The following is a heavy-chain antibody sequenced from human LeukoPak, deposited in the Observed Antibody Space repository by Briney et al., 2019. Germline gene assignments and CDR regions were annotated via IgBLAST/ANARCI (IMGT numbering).Heavy chain of an antibody. J-gene: IGHJ4*02. CDR3: ARESGSYEAYFDY. D-gene: IGHD1-26*01. V-gene: IGHV1-69*15. Sequence: GASVKVSCKASGCTFSSYAISWVRQAPGQGLEWMGRIFPIFATANYAQKFQGRVTITADESTSTAYMEPSSLRSEDTAVYYCARESGSYEAYFDYWGQGTLVTVSS. CDR2: IFPIFATA. CDR1: GCTFSSYA.